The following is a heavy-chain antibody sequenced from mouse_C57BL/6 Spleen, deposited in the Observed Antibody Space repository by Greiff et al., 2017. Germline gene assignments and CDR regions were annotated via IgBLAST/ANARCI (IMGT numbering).Heavy chain of an antibody. J-gene: IGHJ2*01. Sequence: EVQLQQSGPELVKPGASVKISCKASGYSFTGYYMNWVKQSPEKSLEWIGEINPSTGGTTYNQKFKAKATLTVDKSSSTAYMQLKSLTSEDSAVYYCARFGYYGSSLDYWGQGTTLTVSS. V-gene: IGHV1-42*01. CDR1: GYSFTGYY. CDR3: ARFGYYGSSLDY. D-gene: IGHD1-1*01. CDR2: INPSTGGT.